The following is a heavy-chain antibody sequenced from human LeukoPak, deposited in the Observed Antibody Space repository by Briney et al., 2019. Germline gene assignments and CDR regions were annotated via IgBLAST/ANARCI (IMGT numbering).Heavy chain of an antibody. Sequence: ASVKVSCKASGYTFTSYGISWVRQAPGQGLEWMGWISAYNGNTNYAQKLQGRVTMTTDTSTSTAYMELRSLRSDDTAVYYCARDYYDGSGYYPIDYWGQGTLVTVSS. D-gene: IGHD3-22*01. CDR3: ARDYYDGSGYYPIDY. V-gene: IGHV1-18*01. CDR1: GYTFTSYG. CDR2: ISAYNGNT. J-gene: IGHJ4*02.